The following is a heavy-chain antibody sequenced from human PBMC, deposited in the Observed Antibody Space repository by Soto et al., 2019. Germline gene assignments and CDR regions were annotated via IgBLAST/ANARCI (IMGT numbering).Heavy chain of an antibody. D-gene: IGHD2-21*01. Sequence: QVQLVESGGGVVQPGRSLRLSCAPSGFTFSSYAMHWVRQAPGKGLEWVAVISYDGSNKYYADSVKGRFTISRDNSKNTLYLRMNSLRVEDTAVYYCARGGPTYYYYGMDVWGQGTTVTVSS. J-gene: IGHJ6*02. V-gene: IGHV3-30-3*01. CDR2: ISYDGSNK. CDR3: ARGGPTYYYYGMDV. CDR1: GFTFSSYA.